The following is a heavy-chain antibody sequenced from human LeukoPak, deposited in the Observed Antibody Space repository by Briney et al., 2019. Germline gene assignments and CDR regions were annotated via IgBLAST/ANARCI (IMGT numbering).Heavy chain of an antibody. CDR3: ARGRGESGSYYWSRWFDP. D-gene: IGHD1-26*01. V-gene: IGHV4-34*01. CDR2: INHSGST. Sequence: SETLSLTCAVYGGSFSGYYWSWIRQPPGMGLEWIGEINHSGSTNYNPSLKSRVTISVDTSKNQFSLKLSSVTAADTAVYYCARGRGESGSYYWSRWFDPWGQGTLVTVSS. J-gene: IGHJ5*02. CDR1: GGSFSGYY.